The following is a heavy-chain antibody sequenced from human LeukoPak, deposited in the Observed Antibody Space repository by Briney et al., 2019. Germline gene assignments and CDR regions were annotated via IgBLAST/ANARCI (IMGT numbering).Heavy chain of an antibody. CDR1: GYTFTSYG. J-gene: IGHJ6*02. CDR3: AASTVQNYYWYYGMDV. D-gene: IGHD4-17*01. Sequence: ASVKVSCKTSGYTFTSYGITWVRQAPGQGLEWMGWISAYNGYTNYAQNLQGRVTMTWDTSILTAYMELSSLTSDDTAVYYCAASTVQNYYWYYGMDVWGQGTTVTVSS. CDR2: ISAYNGYT. V-gene: IGHV1-18*01.